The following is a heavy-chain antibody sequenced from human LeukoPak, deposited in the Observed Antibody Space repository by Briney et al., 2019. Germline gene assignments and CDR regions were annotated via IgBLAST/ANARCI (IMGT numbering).Heavy chain of an antibody. CDR1: GFTFSDYY. V-gene: IGHV3-11*04. Sequence: PGGSLRLSCAASGFTFSDYYMSWIRQAPGKGLEWVSYIGTSGSTIYYADSVKGRFTISRDNARNSLYLQMNSLRAEDTAVYYCARSRDTITFGGVFDYWGQGTLVTVSS. CDR2: IGTSGSTI. D-gene: IGHD3-16*01. CDR3: ARSRDTITFGGVFDY. J-gene: IGHJ4*02.